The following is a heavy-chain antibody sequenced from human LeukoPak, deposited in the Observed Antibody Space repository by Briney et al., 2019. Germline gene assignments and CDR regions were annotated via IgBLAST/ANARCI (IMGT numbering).Heavy chain of an antibody. CDR3: ARGSIRGYSYGYHDAFDI. D-gene: IGHD5-18*01. V-gene: IGHV4-4*07. J-gene: IGHJ3*02. CDR1: GGSISSYY. Sequence: SETLSLTCTVSGGSISSYYWSWIRQPAGKGLEWIGRIYSSGSTNYNPSLKSRVTMSVDTSKNQFSLKLTSVTAADTAVYYCARGSIRGYSYGYHDAFDIWGQGTMVTVSS. CDR2: IYSSGST.